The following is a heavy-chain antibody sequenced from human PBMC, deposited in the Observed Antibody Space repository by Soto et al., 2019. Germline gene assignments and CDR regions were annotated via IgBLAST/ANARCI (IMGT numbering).Heavy chain of an antibody. J-gene: IGHJ5*02. V-gene: IGHV1-18*04. D-gene: IGHD2-8*02. Sequence: QVQLLQSAAEVRKPGASVKVSCTASGYTFSSHGITWVRQAPGQGLEWMGWISTYNGNTNYAQKVQGRVTMTIDKSTNTAYMELRSLTTDDTAMYYCASCSGPSFHRARAWFDPWGQGTLVTVSA. CDR1: GYTFSSHG. CDR3: ASCSGPSFHRARAWFDP. CDR2: ISTYNGNT.